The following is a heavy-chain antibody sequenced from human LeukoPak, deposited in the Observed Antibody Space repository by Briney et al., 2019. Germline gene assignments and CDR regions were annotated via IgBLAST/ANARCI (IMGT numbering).Heavy chain of an antibody. CDR3: ARGVSDYDAFDY. J-gene: IGHJ4*02. CDR2: ISSSSSYI. V-gene: IGHV3-21*01. D-gene: IGHD5-12*01. CDR1: GFTFSSYG. Sequence: PGGSLGLSCAASGFTFSSYGMNWVRQAPGMGLEWVSSISSSSSYIYYADSVKGRFTISRDNAKNSLYLQMNSLRAEDTAVYYCARGVSDYDAFDYWGQGTPVTVSS.